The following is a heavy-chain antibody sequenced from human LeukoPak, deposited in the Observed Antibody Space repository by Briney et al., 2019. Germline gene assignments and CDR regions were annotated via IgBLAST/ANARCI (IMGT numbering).Heavy chain of an antibody. D-gene: IGHD6-13*01. CDR3: ARPPGIAAAWFDP. V-gene: IGHV4-39*01. CDR1: GGSISSSSYN. J-gene: IGHJ5*02. Sequence: KPSETLSLTCTVSGGSISSSSYNWGWIRRPPGKGLEWIGSFDNSGSTYYNPSLKSRVTISVDTSRDQFSLKLSSVTAADTAVYYCARPPGIAAAWFDPWGQGTLVTVSS. CDR2: FDNSGST.